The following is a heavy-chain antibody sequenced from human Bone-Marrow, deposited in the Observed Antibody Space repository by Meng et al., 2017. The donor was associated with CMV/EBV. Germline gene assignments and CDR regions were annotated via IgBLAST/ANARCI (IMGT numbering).Heavy chain of an antibody. CDR1: GYTFTSYY. D-gene: IGHD3-9*01. Sequence: ASVKVSCKASGYTFTSYYMHWVRQAPGQGLEWMGIINPSGGSTSYAQKFQGRVTMTRDTSTSTVYMELSSLRSEDTAVYYCARGRVLGYPQRYKEYYFDYWGQGTLVTVSS. CDR3: ARGRVLGYPQRYKEYYFDY. J-gene: IGHJ4*02. CDR2: INPSGGST. V-gene: IGHV1-46*01.